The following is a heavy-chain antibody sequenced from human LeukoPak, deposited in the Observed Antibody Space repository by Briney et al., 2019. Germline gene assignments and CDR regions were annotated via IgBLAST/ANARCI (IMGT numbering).Heavy chain of an antibody. CDR3: ARRRSGGPFDAFDI. Sequence: SVKVSCKXSGGTFSSYTISWVRQAPGQGLEWMGRIIPILGIANYAQKFQGRVTITADKSTSTAYMELSSLRSEDTAVYYCARRRSGGPFDAFDIWGQGTMVTVSS. D-gene: IGHD1-26*01. J-gene: IGHJ3*02. CDR1: GGTFSSYT. CDR2: IIPILGIA. V-gene: IGHV1-69*02.